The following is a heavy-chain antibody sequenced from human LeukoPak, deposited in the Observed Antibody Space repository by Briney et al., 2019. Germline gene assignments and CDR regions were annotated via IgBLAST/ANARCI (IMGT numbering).Heavy chain of an antibody. Sequence: SGGSLRLSCAASGFTFSRSWMSWVRQAPGKGLEWIGYIYYSGSTNYNPSLKSRVTISVDTSKNQFSPKLSSVTAADTAVYYCAGGAYYDNDYWGQGTLVTVSS. CDR2: IYYSGST. V-gene: IGHV4-59*08. J-gene: IGHJ4*02. CDR1: GFTFSRSW. D-gene: IGHD3-22*01. CDR3: AGGAYYDNDY.